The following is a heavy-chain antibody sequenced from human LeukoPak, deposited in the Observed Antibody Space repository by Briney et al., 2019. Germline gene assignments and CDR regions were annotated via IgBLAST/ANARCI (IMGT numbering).Heavy chain of an antibody. Sequence: GGPLRLSCAASGLTFSSYAMHWVRQAPGKGLEWVAVISYDGSNKYYADSVKGRFTISRDNSKNTLYLQMNSLRAEDTAVYYCARVLGLLWFGESFYGMDVWGKGTTVTVSS. CDR1: GLTFSSYA. CDR3: ARVLGLLWFGESFYGMDV. D-gene: IGHD3-10*01. V-gene: IGHV3-30*04. CDR2: ISYDGSNK. J-gene: IGHJ6*04.